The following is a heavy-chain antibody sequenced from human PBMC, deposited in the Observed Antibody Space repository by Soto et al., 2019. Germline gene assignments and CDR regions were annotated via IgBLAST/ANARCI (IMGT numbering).Heavy chain of an antibody. J-gene: IGHJ6*02. D-gene: IGHD3-9*01. CDR3: ARVQRYDSLTGSAPAYCMDV. CDR2: IIPVIGAP. Sequence: QVHLVQSGAEMKRAGSSVRVSCKGLGGTISSDAISWVRHAPGRGLEWMGGIIPVIGAPNYGQRFHGRITITADESTNTAYMELSSLRPEDTAIYYCARVQRYDSLTGSAPAYCMDVWGQGTTVTVSS. CDR1: GGTISSDA. V-gene: IGHV1-69*01.